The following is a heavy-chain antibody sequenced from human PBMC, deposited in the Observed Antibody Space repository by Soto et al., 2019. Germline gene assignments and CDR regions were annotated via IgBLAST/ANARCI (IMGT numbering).Heavy chain of an antibody. CDR1: GGSISSSSYY. J-gene: IGHJ4*02. CDR2: IYYSGST. CDR3: ARHVDYGDSISTGNFDY. V-gene: IGHV4-39*01. Sequence: QLQESGPGLAKPSETLSLMCTVSGGSISSSSYYWGWIRQPPGKGLEWIGSIYYSGSTYYNLSLKSRVARSMDTSKNQFSRSLSAVAVADTAVYYCARHVDYGDSISTGNFDYWCQGTLVTDSS. D-gene: IGHD4-17*01.